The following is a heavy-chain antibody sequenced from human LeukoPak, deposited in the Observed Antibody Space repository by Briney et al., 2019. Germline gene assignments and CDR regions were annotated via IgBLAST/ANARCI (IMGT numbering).Heavy chain of an antibody. D-gene: IGHD3-22*01. CDR2: ISYSGGT. CDR3: ARVPDTSGYFYYFDY. Sequence: PSETLSLTCTVSGGSISSYYWSWIRQPPGKGLEWIGYISYSGGTNYNPSLKSRVTISMDTSKNQFSLNLSSVTAADTAVYYCARVPDTSGYFYYFDYWGRGTLVTVSS. J-gene: IGHJ4*02. V-gene: IGHV4-59*01. CDR1: GGSISSYY.